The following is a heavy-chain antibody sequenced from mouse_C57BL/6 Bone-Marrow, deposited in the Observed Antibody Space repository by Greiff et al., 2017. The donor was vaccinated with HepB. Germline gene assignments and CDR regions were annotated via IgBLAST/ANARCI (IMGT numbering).Heavy chain of an antibody. Sequence: VQLQQSGAELVRPGASVKLSCTASGFNIKDDYMHWVKQRPEQGLEWIGWIDPENGDTEYASKFQGKATITADTSSNTAYLQLNSLTSEDAAVYYCTTMMPGFAYWGQGTLVTVSA. CDR2: IDPENGDT. CDR1: GFNIKDDY. CDR3: TTMMPGFAY. J-gene: IGHJ3*01. D-gene: IGHD2-3*01. V-gene: IGHV14-4*01.